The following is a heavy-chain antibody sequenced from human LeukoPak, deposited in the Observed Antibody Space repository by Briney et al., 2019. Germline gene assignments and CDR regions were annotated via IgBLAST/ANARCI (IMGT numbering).Heavy chain of an antibody. CDR1: GFTFSSYI. CDR3: AREEDYYGSEKNDAFDI. Sequence: GGSLRLSCAASGFTFSSYIMNWVRQAPGKGLEWVSSISSSSSYIYYADSVKGRFTISRDNAKNSLYLQMNSLRAEDTAVYYCAREEDYYGSEKNDAFDIWGQGTMVTVSS. CDR2: ISSSSSYI. J-gene: IGHJ3*02. D-gene: IGHD3-10*01. V-gene: IGHV3-21*01.